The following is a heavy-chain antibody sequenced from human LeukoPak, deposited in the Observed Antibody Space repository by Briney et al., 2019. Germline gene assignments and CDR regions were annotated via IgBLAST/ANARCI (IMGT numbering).Heavy chain of an antibody. CDR1: GYTLTELS. D-gene: IGHD1-14*01. CDR3: ATGPSVRGFTTGWFDP. J-gene: IGHJ5*02. Sequence: GASVKVSCKVSGYTLTELSMHWVRQAPGKGLEWMGGFDPEDGETIYAQKFQGRVTMTEDTSTDTAYMELSSLRSEDTAVYYCATGPSVRGFTTGWFDPWGQGTLVTVSS. V-gene: IGHV1-24*01. CDR2: FDPEDGET.